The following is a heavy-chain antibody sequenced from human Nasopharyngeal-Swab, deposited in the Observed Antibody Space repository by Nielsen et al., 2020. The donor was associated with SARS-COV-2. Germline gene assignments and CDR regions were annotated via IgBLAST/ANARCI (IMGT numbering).Heavy chain of an antibody. Sequence: GASLKISCEASGFIFSASAIHWVRQASGKGLEWVGRIGDKDHNYATTYGASVQGRFTISRDDSKNTAFLQMDSLKTEDTALYYCTTDFYFDYWGQGTLVTVSS. CDR2: IGDKDHNYAT. CDR1: GFIFSASA. J-gene: IGHJ4*02. V-gene: IGHV3-73*01. CDR3: TTDFYFDY.